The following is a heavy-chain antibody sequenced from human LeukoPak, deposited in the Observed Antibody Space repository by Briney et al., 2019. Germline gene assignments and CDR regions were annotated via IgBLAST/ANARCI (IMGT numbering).Heavy chain of an antibody. V-gene: IGHV4-34*01. CDR1: GGSFSGYY. D-gene: IGHD3-10*01. J-gene: IGHJ4*02. CDR3: ARLPYGSGSYYLDY. CDR2: INHSGST. Sequence: PSETLSLTCAVYGGSFSGYYWSWIRQPPGKGLEWIGEINHSGSTNYNPSLKSRVTISVDTSKNQFSLKLSSVTAADTAVYYCARLPYGSGSYYLDYWGQGTLVTVSS.